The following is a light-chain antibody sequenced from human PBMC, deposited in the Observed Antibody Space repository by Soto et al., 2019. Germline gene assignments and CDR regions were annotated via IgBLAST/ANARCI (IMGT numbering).Light chain of an antibody. CDR3: QQSETYPLT. CDR1: QTIRTW. CDR2: DAS. Sequence: DIQMTQSPSTLSASVGDRVTINCRASQTIRTWLAWYQHTPGKAPNLLIYDASTLMSGVPSRFSGSGSGTEFTLTISSLQPGDFATYYCQQSETYPLTFGQGTRLEIK. J-gene: IGKJ5*01. V-gene: IGKV1-5*01.